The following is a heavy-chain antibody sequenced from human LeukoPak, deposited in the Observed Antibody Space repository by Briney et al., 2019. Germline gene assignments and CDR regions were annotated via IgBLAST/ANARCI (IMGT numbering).Heavy chain of an antibody. CDR1: GGSISSYY. CDR3: ARADLEWLHWFDR. V-gene: IGHV4-4*07. D-gene: IGHD3-3*01. CDR2: IYTSGSP. Sequence: SGALALTFTGSGGSISSYYWSWIRQPAGKGLEWIGRIYTSGSPNYNHSLKRRVTMSVDTSKNQFSLKLRSVTAAATAVYYCARADLEWLHWFDRWGQGTLVTVSS. J-gene: IGHJ5*02.